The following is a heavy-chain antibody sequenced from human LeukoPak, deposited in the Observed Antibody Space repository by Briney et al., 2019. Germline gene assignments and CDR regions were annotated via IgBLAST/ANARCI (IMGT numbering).Heavy chain of an antibody. CDR2: INGNSGDT. V-gene: IGHV1-2*02. CDR3: ARDGDTPMVDFDY. J-gene: IGHJ4*02. Sequence: GASVKVSCKASGYTFTVYYMYWVRPAPGQGLEWMGWINGNSGDTKYAQKFQGRVTMTRDTSINTVYMELSGLRSDDTAVYYCARDGDTPMVDFDYWGQGTLVTASS. CDR1: GYTFTVYY. D-gene: IGHD5-18*01.